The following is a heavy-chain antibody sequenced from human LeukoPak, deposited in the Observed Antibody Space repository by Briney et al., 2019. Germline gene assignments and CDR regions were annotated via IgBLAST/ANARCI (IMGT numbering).Heavy chain of an antibody. J-gene: IGHJ4*02. CDR3: ARDRDDFWSGIDY. D-gene: IGHD3-3*01. CDR1: GFTFSSYS. V-gene: IGHV3-21*01. CDR2: ISSSSSYI. Sequence: GGSLRLSCAASGFTFSSYSMNWVRQAPGKGLEWVSSISSSSSYIYYADSVKGQFTISRDNAKNSLYLQMNSLRAEDTAVYYCARDRDDFWSGIDYWGQGTLVTVSS.